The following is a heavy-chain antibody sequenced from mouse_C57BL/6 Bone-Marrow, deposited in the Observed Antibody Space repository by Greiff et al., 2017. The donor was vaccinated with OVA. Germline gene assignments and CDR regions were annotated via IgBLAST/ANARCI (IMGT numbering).Heavy chain of an antibody. J-gene: IGHJ1*03. Sequence: QVQLQQPGAELVKPGASVKLSCKASGYTFTRYWMHWVKQRPGRGLEWIGRIDPYSGGTKYNEKFKSKATLTVDKPSSTAYMQPSSLTLADPAVYYCARYGTGTLYGDFEVWGTGTTVTVSA. V-gene: IGHV1-72*01. D-gene: IGHD4-1*01. CDR1: GYTFTRYW. CDR3: ARYGTGTLYGDFEV. CDR2: IDPYSGGT.